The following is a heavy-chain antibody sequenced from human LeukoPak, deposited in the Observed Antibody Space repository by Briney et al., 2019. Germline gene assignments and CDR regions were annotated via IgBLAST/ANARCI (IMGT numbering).Heavy chain of an antibody. V-gene: IGHV1-24*01. J-gene: IGHJ1*01. D-gene: IGHD2-8*01. CDR2: FDPENRVS. CDR3: ATDLDCSNGVCYRVGFFQY. Sequence: WASVKVSCKVSGYTLVELSIHWVRQAPGKGLEWLGGFDPENRVSIYAQRFQGRVTMTEDTSTDTAYMEMSSLRSEDTAVYYCATDLDCSNGVCYRVGFFQYWGQGTLVMVSS. CDR1: GYTLVELS.